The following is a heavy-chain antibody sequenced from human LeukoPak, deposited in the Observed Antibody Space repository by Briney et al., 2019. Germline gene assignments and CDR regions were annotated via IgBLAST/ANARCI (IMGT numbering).Heavy chain of an antibody. CDR2: IYSSGST. CDR1: GVSISSSD. Sequence: SETLSLTCAASGVSISSSDWHWIRQPAGKGLEWIGRIYSSGSTNYSPSLKSRVTMSVDTPKNQFSLKLSSVTAADTAMYYCPQEAQVVLRSHDYWGQGTLVTVSS. V-gene: IGHV4-4*07. D-gene: IGHD2-15*01. J-gene: IGHJ4*02. CDR3: PQEAQVVLRSHDY.